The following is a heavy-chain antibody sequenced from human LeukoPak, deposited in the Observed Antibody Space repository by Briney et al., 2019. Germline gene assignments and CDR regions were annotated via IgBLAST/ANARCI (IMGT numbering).Heavy chain of an antibody. D-gene: IGHD1-26*01. CDR1: GYTFTGYY. J-gene: IGHJ6*03. V-gene: IGHV1-2*06. CDR3: ASGGMGSYYYYYMDV. CDR2: INPNSGGT. Sequence: ASVKVSCKASGYTFTGYYMHSVRQAPGQGLEWMGRINPNSGGTNYAQKFQGRVTMTRDTSISTAYMELSRLRSDDTAVYYCASGGMGSYYYYYMDVWGKGTTVTVSS.